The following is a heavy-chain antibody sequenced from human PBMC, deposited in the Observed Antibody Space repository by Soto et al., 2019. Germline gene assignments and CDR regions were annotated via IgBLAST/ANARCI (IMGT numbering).Heavy chain of an antibody. CDR2: IYSGGST. CDR1: GFTVSSNY. Sequence: GGSLRLSCAASGFTVSSNYMSWVRQAPGKGLEWVSVIYSGGSTYYADSVKGRFTISRDNSKNTLYLQMNSLRAEDTAVYYCARAYSSGWYGGYYFDYWGQGTLVTVSS. V-gene: IGHV3-53*01. D-gene: IGHD6-19*01. J-gene: IGHJ4*02. CDR3: ARAYSSGWYGGYYFDY.